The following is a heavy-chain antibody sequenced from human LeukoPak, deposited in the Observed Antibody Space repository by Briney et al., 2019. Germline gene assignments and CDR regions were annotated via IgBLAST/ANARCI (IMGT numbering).Heavy chain of an antibody. CDR3: AKDRRWELRIFDY. J-gene: IGHJ4*02. D-gene: IGHD1-26*01. Sequence: GGSLRLTCAASGFTFSSYAMSWVRQAPGKGLEWVSAISGSGGSTYYADSVKGRFTISRDNSKNTLYLQMNSLRAEDTAVYYCAKDRRWELRIFDYWGQGTLVTVSS. CDR2: ISGSGGST. CDR1: GFTFSSYA. V-gene: IGHV3-23*01.